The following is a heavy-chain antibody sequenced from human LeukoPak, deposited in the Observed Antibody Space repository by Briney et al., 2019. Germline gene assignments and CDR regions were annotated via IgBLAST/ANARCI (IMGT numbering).Heavy chain of an antibody. CDR3: ARDLSYSFDC. Sequence: GGSLRLSCAASGSAFRRNWMHWVRQAPGKGLVWVSRINGDGSSTSYADSVKGRFTISRDSAKNTLYLQMNSLRADDTAVCYCARDLSYSFDCWGQGTLVSVSS. D-gene: IGHD1-26*01. CDR2: INGDGSST. V-gene: IGHV3-74*01. J-gene: IGHJ4*02. CDR1: GSAFRRNW.